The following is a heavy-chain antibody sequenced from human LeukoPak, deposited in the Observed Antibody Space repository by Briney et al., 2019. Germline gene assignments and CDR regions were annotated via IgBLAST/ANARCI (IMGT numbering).Heavy chain of an antibody. CDR3: ARGLSGYDIDY. V-gene: IGHV4-59*01. CDR1: GGSISSYY. D-gene: IGHD5-12*01. J-gene: IGHJ4*02. Sequence: PSETLSLTCTVSGGSISSYYWSWIRQPPGKGLEWIGYIYYSGSTNYNPSLKSRVTISVDTSKNQFSLKLSSVTAADTAVYYYARGLSGYDIDYWGQGTLVTVSS. CDR2: IYYSGST.